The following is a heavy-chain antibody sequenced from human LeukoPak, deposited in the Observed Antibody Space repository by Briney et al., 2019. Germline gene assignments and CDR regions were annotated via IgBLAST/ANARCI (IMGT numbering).Heavy chain of an antibody. Sequence: PSETLSLTCAVYGGSFSGYYWSWIRQPPGKGLEWIGEINHSGSTNYNPSLKSRVTISVDTSKNQFSLKLSSVTAADTAVYYCASALYYYGSGSYWFRWFDPWGQGTLVTVSS. V-gene: IGHV4-34*01. CDR1: GGSFSGYY. CDR3: ASALYYYGSGSYWFRWFDP. J-gene: IGHJ5*02. CDR2: INHSGST. D-gene: IGHD3-10*01.